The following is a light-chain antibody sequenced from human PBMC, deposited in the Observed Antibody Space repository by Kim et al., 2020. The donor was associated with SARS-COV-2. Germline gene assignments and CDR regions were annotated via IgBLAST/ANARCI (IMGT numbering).Light chain of an antibody. CDR1: NLRTYY. V-gene: IGLV3-19*01. J-gene: IGLJ2*01. CDR2: AKN. Sequence: ALEKTATITCQGDNLRTYYASWYQQKPGQAPVLVIYAKNNRASGIPDRFSGSSSGNTVSLTINGAQAEDEADYYCNSRDSSGNPVVFGGGTQLTVL. CDR3: NSRDSSGNPVV.